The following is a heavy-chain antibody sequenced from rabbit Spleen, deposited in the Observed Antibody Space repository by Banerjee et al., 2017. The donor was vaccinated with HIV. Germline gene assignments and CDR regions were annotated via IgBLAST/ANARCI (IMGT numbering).Heavy chain of an antibody. V-gene: IGHV1S47*01. CDR3: VRGASGSGYYSL. J-gene: IGHJ3*01. CDR2: IDLLFGTT. Sequence: QEQLVESGGGLVQPGGSLKLSCKASGFDFSSYGVSWVRQAPGKGLEWIGYIDLLFGTTYYANWVNGRFTISSHSAQNTLYLQLHSLTAADTATYFCVRGASGSGYYSLWGQGTLVTVS. CDR1: GFDFSSYG. D-gene: IGHD1-1*01.